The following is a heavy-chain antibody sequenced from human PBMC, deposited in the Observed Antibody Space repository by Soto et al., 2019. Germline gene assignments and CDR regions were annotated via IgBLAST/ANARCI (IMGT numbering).Heavy chain of an antibody. J-gene: IGHJ4*02. Sequence: PGGTRRVSCSDSGFTFSSYSMPWLRQARAKGLEWVSSISGSLTYIYYADSVRGRFTISRDNARNSLYLQMDSLRAEDKAVYFCARPKTGISGSTAPHDYWGQGSLVTVSS. V-gene: IGHV3-21*01. CDR3: ARPKTGISGSTAPHDY. CDR1: GFTFSSYS. CDR2: ISGSLTYI. D-gene: IGHD1-7*01.